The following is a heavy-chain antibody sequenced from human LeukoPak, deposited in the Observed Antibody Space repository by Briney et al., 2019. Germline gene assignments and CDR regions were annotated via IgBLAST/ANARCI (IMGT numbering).Heavy chain of an antibody. CDR2: ISSSSSYI. CDR1: GFTFSSYS. Sequence: GGSLRLSCAASGFTFSSYSMNWVRQAPGKGLEWVSSISSSSSYIYYADSVKGRFTISRDNAKNSLYLQMNSLRAEDTAVYYCASADIVATRGAFDYWGQGTLATVSS. V-gene: IGHV3-21*01. D-gene: IGHD5-12*01. J-gene: IGHJ4*02. CDR3: ASADIVATRGAFDY.